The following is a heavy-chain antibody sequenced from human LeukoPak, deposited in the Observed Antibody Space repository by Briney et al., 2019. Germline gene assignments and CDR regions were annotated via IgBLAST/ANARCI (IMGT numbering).Heavy chain of an antibody. J-gene: IGHJ3*02. D-gene: IGHD1-14*01. Sequence: GGSLRLPCAASGLTFSSYWMSWVRQAPGKGLEWVANIKQDGSEKYYVDSVKGRFTISRDNAKNSLYLQMNSLRAEDTAVYYCARDRTLDAFDIWGQGTMVTVSS. CDR1: GLTFSSYW. CDR2: IKQDGSEK. V-gene: IGHV3-7*01. CDR3: ARDRTLDAFDI.